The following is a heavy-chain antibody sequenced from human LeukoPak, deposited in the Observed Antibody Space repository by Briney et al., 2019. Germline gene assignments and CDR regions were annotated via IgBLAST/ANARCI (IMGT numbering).Heavy chain of an antibody. V-gene: IGHV1-18*01. Sequence: ASVKVSCKASGYTFTSYGISWVRQAPGQGLEWMGWISAYNGNTNYAQKFQGRVTMTRDTSISTAYMELSRLRSDDTAVYYCLHSSGFIWGQGTMVTVSS. D-gene: IGHD3-22*01. CDR2: ISAYNGNT. CDR1: GYTFTSYG. J-gene: IGHJ3*02. CDR3: LHSSGFI.